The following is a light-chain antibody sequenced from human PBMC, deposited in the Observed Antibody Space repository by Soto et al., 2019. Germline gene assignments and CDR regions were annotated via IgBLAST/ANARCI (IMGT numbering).Light chain of an antibody. CDR2: DDS. Sequence: SYELTQPPSVSVAPGQTARITCGGDNIGGKSVHWYQQKPGQAPVLVVYDDSDRPTGIPERYSGSNSGNSAALTITSVEAGDEADYSCQVWDSGSDRYVFGPGTKLTVL. V-gene: IGLV3-21*02. J-gene: IGLJ1*01. CDR1: NIGGKS. CDR3: QVWDSGSDRYV.